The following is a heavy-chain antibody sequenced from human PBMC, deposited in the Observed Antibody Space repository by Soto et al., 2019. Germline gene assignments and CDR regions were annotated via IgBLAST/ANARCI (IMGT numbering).Heavy chain of an antibody. CDR3: ARREYYYDSSGYYYDGFDI. Sequence: ASVKVSCKASGYTFTSYDINWVRQATGQGLEWMGWMNPNSGNTGYEQKFQGRVTMTRNTSISTAYMELSSLRYEDTAVYYCARREYYYDSSGYYYDGFDIWGQGTMVTVSS. CDR1: GYTFTSYD. D-gene: IGHD3-22*01. CDR2: MNPNSGNT. J-gene: IGHJ3*02. V-gene: IGHV1-8*01.